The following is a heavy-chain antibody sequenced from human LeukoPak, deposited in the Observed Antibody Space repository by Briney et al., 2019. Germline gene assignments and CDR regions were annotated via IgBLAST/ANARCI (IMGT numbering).Heavy chain of an antibody. CDR3: ARVMDTAMVITG. CDR1: GGSISSGDYY. J-gene: IGHJ4*02. D-gene: IGHD5-18*01. V-gene: IGHV4-30-4*01. Sequence: PSETLSLTCTVSGGSISSGDYYWSWIRQPPGTGLEWIGYIYYSGSTYYNPSLKSRVTISVDTSKNQFSLKLSSVTAADTAVYYCARVMDTAMVITGWGQGTLVTVSS. CDR2: IYYSGST.